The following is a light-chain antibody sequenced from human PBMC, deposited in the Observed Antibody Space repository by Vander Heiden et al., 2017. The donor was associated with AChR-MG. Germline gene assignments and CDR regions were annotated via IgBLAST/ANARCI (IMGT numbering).Light chain of an antibody. J-gene: IGKJ4*01. CDR1: QSVSSY. CDR2: DVS. V-gene: IGKV3-11*01. CDR3: QHRSNWPLT. Sequence: EVVLTPSPAPLSVSPGESATLTCRASQSVSSYLAWYQQKPGQAPKLLIYDVSNMASGIPARFSGSGSGTDFTLTISSLDPEDFAVYYCQHRSNWPLTFGRGTKVEIK.